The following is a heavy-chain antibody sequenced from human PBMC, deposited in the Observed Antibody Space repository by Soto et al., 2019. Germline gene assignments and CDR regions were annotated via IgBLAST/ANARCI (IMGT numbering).Heavy chain of an antibody. V-gene: IGHV1-3*01. J-gene: IGHJ6*03. CDR3: ARDRDRGDYYYYYMDV. Sequence: QVHLVQSGAEVKKPGASVKISCEASGYPFSDYAIHWVRQAPGQSLEWMGRINAGNGNTEYSQPFQGRLTITRDSSARTAFMELGSLTSDDSAVYFCARDRDRGDYYYYYMDVWGRGTTVIVSS. D-gene: IGHD3-10*01. CDR2: INAGNGNT. CDR1: GYPFSDYA.